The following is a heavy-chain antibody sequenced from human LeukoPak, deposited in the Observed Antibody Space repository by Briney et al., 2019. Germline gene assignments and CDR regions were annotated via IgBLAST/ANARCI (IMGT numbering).Heavy chain of an antibody. V-gene: IGHV3-13*01. CDR1: GFTFSSYD. J-gene: IGHJ4*02. Sequence: GGSLRLSCAASGFTFSSYDMHWVRQATGKGLEWVSAIGTAGDTYYLGSVKGRFTISGENAKNSLYLQMNSLRAEDTAVYYCAREYRSSSGRAFDYWGQGTLVTVSS. D-gene: IGHD6-6*01. CDR3: AREYRSSSGRAFDY. CDR2: IGTAGDT.